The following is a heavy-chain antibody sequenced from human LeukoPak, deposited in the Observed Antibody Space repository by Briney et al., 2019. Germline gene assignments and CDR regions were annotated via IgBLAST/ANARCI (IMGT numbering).Heavy chain of an antibody. J-gene: IGHJ4*02. D-gene: IGHD6-19*01. CDR1: GYTFTSYA. V-gene: IGHV1-3*03. CDR3: ARGYSSGPPFDY. CDR2: INAGNGNT. Sequence: AASVKVSCKASGYTFTSYAMHWVRQAPGQRLEWMGWINAGNGNTKYTQEFQGRVTITRDTSASTAYMELSSLRSEDMAVYYCARGYSSGPPFDYWGQGTLVTVSS.